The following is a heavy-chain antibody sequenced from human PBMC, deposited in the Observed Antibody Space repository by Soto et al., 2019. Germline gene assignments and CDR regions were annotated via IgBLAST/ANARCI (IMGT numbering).Heavy chain of an antibody. D-gene: IGHD2-21*01. CDR2: MNAGNGNT. J-gene: IGHJ3*02. V-gene: IGHV1-3*01. Sequence: QVRLEQSGADVKTPGASVKVSCQASGYTFNIYAIHWVRQAPGQRPEWMGWMNAGNGNTEYSPKFHGRVIMTRDRYARAAYMELSGLTSEDTAVYYCARDCTYCGGDTGREAFDIWGQGTMVTVS. CDR1: GYTFNIYA. CDR3: ARDCTYCGGDTGREAFDI.